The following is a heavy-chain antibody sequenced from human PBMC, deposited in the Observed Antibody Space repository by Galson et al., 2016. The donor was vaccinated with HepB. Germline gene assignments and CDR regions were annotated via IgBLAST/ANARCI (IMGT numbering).Heavy chain of an antibody. V-gene: IGHV4-34*04. Sequence: LSLTCAVYGGSFSGYYWSWIRQSPGTGLEWIGEINESGRRNHNPSLKSRASISVDTSKNQLSLKLSSVTAADTAVYYCARGPYYHNNSGYPFDYWGQGTLVTVTS. CDR2: INESGRR. J-gene: IGHJ4*02. D-gene: IGHD3-22*01. CDR1: GGSFSGYY. CDR3: ARGPYYHNNSGYPFDY.